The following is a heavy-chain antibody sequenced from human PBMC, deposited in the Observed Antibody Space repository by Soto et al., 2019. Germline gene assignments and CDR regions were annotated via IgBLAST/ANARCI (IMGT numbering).Heavy chain of an antibody. CDR2: IYHSGST. Sequence: QLQLQESGSGLVKPSQTLSLTCAVSGGSISSGGYSWNWIRQPPGKGLEWIGYIYHSGSTYYNPSLKSRVTISVDRSKNPFSLKLSSVTAADTAVYYCASSHAGAHITAAVHWGQGTLVTVSS. D-gene: IGHD6-13*01. CDR1: GGSISSGGYS. V-gene: IGHV4-30-2*01. CDR3: ASSHAGAHITAAVH. J-gene: IGHJ4*02.